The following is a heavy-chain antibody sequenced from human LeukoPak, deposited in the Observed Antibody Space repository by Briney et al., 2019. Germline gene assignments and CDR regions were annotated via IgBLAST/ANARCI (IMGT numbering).Heavy chain of an antibody. Sequence: EASVKVSCKASGGTFSSYAISWVRQAPGQGLEWMGRIIPILGIANYAQKFQGRVTITADKSTSTAYMELSSLRSEDTAVYYCASADTHTVVVTARWDFQHWGQGTLVTVSS. V-gene: IGHV1-69*04. J-gene: IGHJ1*01. CDR1: GGTFSSYA. CDR2: IIPILGIA. CDR3: ASADTHTVVVTARWDFQH. D-gene: IGHD2-21*02.